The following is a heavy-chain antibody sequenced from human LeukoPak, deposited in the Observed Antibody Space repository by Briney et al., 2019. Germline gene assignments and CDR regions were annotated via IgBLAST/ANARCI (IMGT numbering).Heavy chain of an antibody. J-gene: IGHJ4*02. V-gene: IGHV3-7*01. D-gene: IGHD6-13*01. Sequence: GGSLRLSCAASGFTFSSYWMSWVRQAPGKGLEWVANIKQDGSEKYYVDSVKGRFTISRDSAKNSLYLQMNSLRAEDTAVYYCATDLANSSPRRDYFDYWGQGTLVTVSS. CDR3: ATDLANSSPRRDYFDY. CDR1: GFTFSSYW. CDR2: IKQDGSEK.